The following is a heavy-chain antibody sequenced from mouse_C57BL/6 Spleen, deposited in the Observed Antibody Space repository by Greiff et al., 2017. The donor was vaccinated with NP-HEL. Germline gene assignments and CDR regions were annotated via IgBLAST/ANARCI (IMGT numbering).Heavy chain of an antibody. CDR3: ARGDYGGTDFDY. Sequence: QVQLQQPGAELVRPGSSVKLSCKASGYTFTSYWMHWVKQRPIQGLEWIGNIDPSDSETHYNQKFKDKATLTVDKSSSTAYMQLSSLTSEDSAVYYCARGDYGGTDFDYWGQGTTLTVSS. CDR1: GYTFTSYW. J-gene: IGHJ2*01. V-gene: IGHV1-52*01. CDR2: IDPSDSET. D-gene: IGHD2-4*01.